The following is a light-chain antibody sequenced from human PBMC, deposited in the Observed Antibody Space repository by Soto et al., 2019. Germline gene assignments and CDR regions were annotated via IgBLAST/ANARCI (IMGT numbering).Light chain of an antibody. V-gene: IGLV2-23*02. CDR1: SSNVGGYNF. J-gene: IGLJ2*01. CDR2: EVN. Sequence: QSALTQPASVSGSPGQSIAISCTGTSSNVGGYNFVSWYQQHPGKAPKLLIYEVNKRPSGVSNRFSGSKSDNTASLTISGLQAEDEADYHCCSDGGDRIFGGGTKLTVL. CDR3: CSDGGDRI.